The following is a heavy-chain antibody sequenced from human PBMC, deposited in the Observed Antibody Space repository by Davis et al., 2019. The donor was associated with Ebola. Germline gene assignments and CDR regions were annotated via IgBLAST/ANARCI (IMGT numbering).Heavy chain of an antibody. CDR1: GFSVSSNY. V-gene: IGHV3-53*01. CDR3: ARGPCTKETYYIDH. CDR2: IYSDGST. D-gene: IGHD2-8*01. Sequence: PGGSLRLSCAASGFSVSSNYMTWVRQAPGKGLEWVSFIYSDGSTYYGDSVKGRFTISRDDAENTLFLQMNSLRAEDTAVYFCARGPCTKETYYIDHWGQGTLVTVSS. J-gene: IGHJ4*02.